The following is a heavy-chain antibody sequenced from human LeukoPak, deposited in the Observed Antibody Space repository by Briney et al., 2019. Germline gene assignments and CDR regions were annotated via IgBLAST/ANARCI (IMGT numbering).Heavy chain of an antibody. CDR1: GLTLNSYS. CDR3: ARDTANYDYVWGTYRYFDF. Sequence: GRSLRLSCAASGLTLNSYSMNWVRQAPGKGLEWLSYISSGSATIYYAASVKGRFTIFRDNANNSLYLQMNNLRPEDTAVYYCARDTANYDYVWGTYRYFDFWGQGTLVTVSS. J-gene: IGHJ4*02. D-gene: IGHD3-16*02. V-gene: IGHV3-48*01. CDR2: ISSGSATI.